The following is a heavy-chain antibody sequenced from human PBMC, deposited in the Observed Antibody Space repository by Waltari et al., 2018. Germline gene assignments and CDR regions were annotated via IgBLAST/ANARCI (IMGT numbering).Heavy chain of an antibody. CDR1: GGTFSSYA. Sequence: QVQLVESGAEVKKPGSSVKVSCKASGGTFSSYAISWVRQAPGQGLEGMGRISPIFGTANYAQKFQGRVTITADKSTSTAYMELSSLRSEDTAVYYCARMVVTGEYFQHWGQGTLVTVSS. V-gene: IGHV1-69*08. CDR3: ARMVVTGEYFQH. J-gene: IGHJ1*01. D-gene: IGHD2-15*01. CDR2: ISPIFGTA.